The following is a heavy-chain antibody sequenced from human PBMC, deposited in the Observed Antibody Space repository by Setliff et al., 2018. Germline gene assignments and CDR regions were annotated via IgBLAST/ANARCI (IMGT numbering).Heavy chain of an antibody. Sequence: SLTCAVSGAAISTYYWSWLRQPPGKGLEWIGYVSYGGSTKYNPSLESRVTISLDAPKNQFSLKLTSVTAADTAVYYCARTGTTYYYSCMDVWGKGTTVTAP. V-gene: IGHV4-59*08. D-gene: IGHD3-22*01. CDR2: VSYGGST. J-gene: IGHJ6*03. CDR1: GAAISTYY. CDR3: ARTGTTYYYSCMDV.